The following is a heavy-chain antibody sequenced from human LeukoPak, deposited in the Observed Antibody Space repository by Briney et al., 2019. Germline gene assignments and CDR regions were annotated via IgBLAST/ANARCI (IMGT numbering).Heavy chain of an antibody. V-gene: IGHV3-30-3*01. D-gene: IGHD6-19*01. CDR1: GFTLSNYA. J-gene: IGHJ4*02. CDR2: ISYDGGNE. CDR3: ARDRYSSGWYGHFDY. Sequence: GRSLRLSCAASGFTLSNYAIHWVRQAPGKGLECVAVISYDGGNEYYTDSVKGRFTISRDNSKNSLYLQMNSLRADDTAVYYCARDRYSSGWYGHFDYWGQGTLVTVSS.